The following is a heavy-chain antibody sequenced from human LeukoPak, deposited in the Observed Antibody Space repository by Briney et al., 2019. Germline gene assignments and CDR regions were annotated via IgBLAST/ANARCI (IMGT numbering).Heavy chain of an antibody. CDR3: ATDRGYSPDS. D-gene: IGHD2-2*03. V-gene: IGHV3-74*01. CDR2: INTDGSST. CDR1: GFTFSGYW. J-gene: IGHJ4*02. Sequence: GGSLRLYCAASGFTFSGYWLHWVRQPPGKGLVWVSHINTDGSSTTYADSVKGRFSISRDNAKSTLYLQMNSLRAEDTAVYYCATDRGYSPDSWGQGTLVTVSS.